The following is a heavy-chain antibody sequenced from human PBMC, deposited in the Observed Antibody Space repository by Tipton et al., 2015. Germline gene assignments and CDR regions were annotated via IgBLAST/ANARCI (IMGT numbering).Heavy chain of an antibody. CDR2: ISYTDGA. CDR3: ARDLEHGMDV. CDR1: GGSVTSGSYY. D-gene: IGHD5-24*01. V-gene: IGHV4-61*01. J-gene: IGHJ6*02. Sequence: TLSLTCTVSGGSVTSGSYYWSWIRQPPGKGLEWIGYISYTDGAHYNPALKSRVTISVDTSKNQFSPTLNSVAAADTAVYYCARDLEHGMDVWGHGTTVTVSS.